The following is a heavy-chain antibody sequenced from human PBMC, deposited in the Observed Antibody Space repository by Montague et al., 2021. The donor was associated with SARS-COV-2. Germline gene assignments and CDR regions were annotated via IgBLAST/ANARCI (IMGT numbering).Heavy chain of an antibody. D-gene: IGHD3-10*01. CDR1: GGSISTGGYY. Sequence: TLSLTCTVSGGSISTGGYYWSWIRQYPGKGLEWIGYIYYSGITDGSTFYTPSLRSRITISVDTSKNQVSLRLNSVTAADTTAYYCAGDPGLDGSGNFEGFGIWGQGTMVTVSS. V-gene: IGHV4-31*03. CDR3: AGDPGLDGSGNFEGFGI. CDR2: IYYSGITDGST. J-gene: IGHJ3*02.